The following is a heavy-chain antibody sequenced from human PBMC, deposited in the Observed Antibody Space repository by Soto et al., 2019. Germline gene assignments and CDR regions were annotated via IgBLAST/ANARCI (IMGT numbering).Heavy chain of an antibody. D-gene: IGHD2-15*01. CDR2: IYPGDSDT. CDR3: ARTSAATQSYYYYYGMDV. Sequence: PGESLKISCKGSGYRFTSYWIGWVRQMPGKGLEWMGIIYPGDSDTRYSPSFQGQVTISADKSISTAYLQWSSLKASDTAMYYCARTSAATQSYYYYYGMDVWGQGTTVTVSS. J-gene: IGHJ6*02. CDR1: GYRFTSYW. V-gene: IGHV5-51*01.